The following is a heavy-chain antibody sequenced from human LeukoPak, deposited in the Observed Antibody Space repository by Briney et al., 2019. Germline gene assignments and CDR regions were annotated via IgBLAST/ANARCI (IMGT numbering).Heavy chain of an antibody. J-gene: IGHJ6*02. CDR2: ISGSGGST. D-gene: IGHD3-16*01. Sequence: WVSAISGSGGSTYSADSVKGRFTISRDNSKNTLYLQMNSLRAEDTAIYYCAKDLKPTGGYYYYGMDVWGQGTTVTVSS. V-gene: IGHV3-23*01. CDR3: AKDLKPTGGYYYYGMDV.